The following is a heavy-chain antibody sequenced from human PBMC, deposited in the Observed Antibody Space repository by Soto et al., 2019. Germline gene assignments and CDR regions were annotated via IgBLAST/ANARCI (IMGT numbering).Heavy chain of an antibody. Sequence: QVQLVQSGAEVRTPGASVKVSCKASGYTFTNYDINWVRQATGQGPEWMGWMNPDSGHTGYVQKFQGRVTRTRNTAISTAYMELSNLRSEDTAVYYCARSIGGSNVNFDYWGQGTLVTVSS. CDR1: GYTFTNYD. D-gene: IGHD2-21*01. J-gene: IGHJ4*02. CDR2: MNPDSGHT. V-gene: IGHV1-8*01. CDR3: ARSIGGSNVNFDY.